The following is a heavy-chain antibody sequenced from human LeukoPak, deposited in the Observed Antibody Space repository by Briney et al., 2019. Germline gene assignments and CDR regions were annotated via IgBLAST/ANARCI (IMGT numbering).Heavy chain of an antibody. CDR2: INPAGDTT. Sequence: GASVKVSCKTSGYTFTDYYIHWVRQAPGQGLQWVGIINPAGDTTTYAQEFQGRLTMTRNMSASTVYMELSSLTSEDTAVYYCARDPDIVAPGQYWGQGTLVTVSS. V-gene: IGHV1-46*01. CDR1: GYTFTDYY. CDR3: ARDPDIVAPGQY. J-gene: IGHJ4*02. D-gene: IGHD2-15*01.